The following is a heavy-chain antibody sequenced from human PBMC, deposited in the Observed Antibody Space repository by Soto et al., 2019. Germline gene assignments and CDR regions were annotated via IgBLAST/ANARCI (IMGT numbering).Heavy chain of an antibody. CDR2: INGGNGDT. J-gene: IGHJ4*02. CDR3: ARGYCSSTSCQYYFDF. V-gene: IGHV1-3*01. Sequence: ASVKVSCKASGYTFTGYAIHWVRQAPGQRLEWMGWINGGNGDTKYSQKFQGRVTISRDTSASTAYMELTSLGSEDTAVYHCARGYCSSTSCQYYFDFWGQGTPVTVSS. CDR1: GYTFTGYA. D-gene: IGHD2-2*01.